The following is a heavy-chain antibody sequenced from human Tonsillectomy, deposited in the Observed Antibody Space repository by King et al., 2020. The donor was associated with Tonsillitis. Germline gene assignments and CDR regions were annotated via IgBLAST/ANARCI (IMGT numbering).Heavy chain of an antibody. CDR3: AKVVTAYGAFDI. V-gene: IGHV1-2*02. D-gene: IGHD2-21*02. CDR1: GYTFTGYH. CDR2: ISPNSGGT. J-gene: IGHJ3*02. Sequence: QLVQSGAEVKKPGASVKVSCKASGYTFTGYHMHWVRQARGQGLEWMGWISPNSGGTNYAQMFQGRVTMTRDTSITPAYMELSGLRPDDTAVYYCAKVVTAYGAFDIWGQGTMVTVSS.